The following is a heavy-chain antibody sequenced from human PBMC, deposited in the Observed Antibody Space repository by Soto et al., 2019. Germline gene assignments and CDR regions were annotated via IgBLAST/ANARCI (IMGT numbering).Heavy chain of an antibody. CDR2: INPNSGGT. CDR1: GYTFTGYY. J-gene: IGHJ5*02. Sequence: ASVKVSCKASGYTFTGYYMHWVRQAPGQGLEWMGWINPNSGGTNYAQKFQGRVTMTRDTSISTAYMELSRLRSDDTAVYYCARGDIVVVVAATPFDPWGQGTLVTAPQ. CDR3: ARGDIVVVVAATPFDP. V-gene: IGHV1-2*02. D-gene: IGHD2-15*01.